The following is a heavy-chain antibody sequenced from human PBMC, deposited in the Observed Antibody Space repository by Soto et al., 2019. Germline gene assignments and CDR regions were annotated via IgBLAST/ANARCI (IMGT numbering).Heavy chain of an antibody. Sequence: EVQLLESGGGLVQPGGSLRLSCAASGFTFSSYAMSWVRQAPGKGLEWVSAISGSGGSTYYADSVKGRFTISRDNSKNALYLQMNSLRAEDTAVYYCAKGNGEQLAFLDYWGQGTLVTVSS. D-gene: IGHD6-13*01. J-gene: IGHJ4*02. CDR2: ISGSGGST. CDR3: AKGNGEQLAFLDY. V-gene: IGHV3-23*01. CDR1: GFTFSSYA.